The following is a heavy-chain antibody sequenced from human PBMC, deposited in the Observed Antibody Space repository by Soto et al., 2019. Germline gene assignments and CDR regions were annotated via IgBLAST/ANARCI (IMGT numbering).Heavy chain of an antibody. CDR2: IHSTGST. Sequence: SETLSLTCTVSGDSISNYYWSWIRQPAGKGLAWIGRIHSTGSTNYNPSLRSRVTMSVDTSKNQVSLKLRSVTAADTGLYYCARDKYSSNWYYFDSWGQGTLVTVSS. V-gene: IGHV4-4*07. D-gene: IGHD6-13*01. J-gene: IGHJ4*02. CDR3: ARDKYSSNWYYFDS. CDR1: GDSISNYY.